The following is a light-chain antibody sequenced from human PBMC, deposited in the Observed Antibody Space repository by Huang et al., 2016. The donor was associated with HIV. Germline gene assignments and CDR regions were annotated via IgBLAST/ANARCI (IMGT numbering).Light chain of an antibody. Sequence: EIVMTPSPPTLYVSPGERAPLSCRASQGVGNNWAWFQQKLCQAPRLLIYGASAWSTGLPAMCSGIGSGTEFTLTISSLQSEDFAVYYCQQYNTWPYTFGQGT. J-gene: IGKJ2*01. V-gene: IGKV3-15*01. CDR1: QGVGNN. CDR3: QQYNTWPYT. CDR2: GAS.